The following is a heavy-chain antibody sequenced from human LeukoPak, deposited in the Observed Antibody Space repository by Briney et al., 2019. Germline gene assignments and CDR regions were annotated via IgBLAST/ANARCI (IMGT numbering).Heavy chain of an antibody. V-gene: IGHV3-9*01. CDR2: ISWNSGSI. J-gene: IGHJ4*02. CDR3: AKEGGKYCSSTSCYWDY. CDR1: GFTIDDYA. D-gene: IGHD2-2*01. Sequence: PGRSLRLSCAASGFTIDDYAMHCVRQAPGKGLEWVLGISWNSGSIGYADSVKGRFTISRDNAKNSLYLQMNSLRAEDTALYYCAKEGGKYCSSTSCYWDYWGQGTLVTVSS.